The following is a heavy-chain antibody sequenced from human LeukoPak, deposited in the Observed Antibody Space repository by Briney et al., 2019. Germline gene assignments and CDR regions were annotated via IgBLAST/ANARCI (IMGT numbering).Heavy chain of an antibody. CDR2: TYYRSKWYN. CDR1: GDRVSSAA. J-gene: IGHJ4*02. D-gene: IGHD2-2*01. Sequence: SQTPSVTCAISGDRVSSAAWNWIRQSPSRGLELLGRTYYRSKWYNDYAVSVKSRITINPDTSKNQFSLQLNSVAPEDTAVYYCARGGIGYCTSSSCYFDYWGQGTLVTVSS. V-gene: IGHV6-1*01. CDR3: ARGGIGYCTSSSCYFDY.